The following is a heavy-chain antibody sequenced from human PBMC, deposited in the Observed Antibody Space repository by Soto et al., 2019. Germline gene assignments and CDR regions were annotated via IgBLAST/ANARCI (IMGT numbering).Heavy chain of an antibody. CDR1: GFTFDDYA. J-gene: IGHJ4*02. V-gene: IGHV3-9*01. Sequence: SLKISCAASGFTFDDYAMHWVRQAPGKGLEWVSGISWNSGSIGYADSVKGRFTISRDNAKNSLYLQMNSLRAEDTALYYCAKAGFWSGYYSRVDYWGQGTLVTVSS. CDR2: ISWNSGSI. CDR3: AKAGFWSGYYSRVDY. D-gene: IGHD3-3*01.